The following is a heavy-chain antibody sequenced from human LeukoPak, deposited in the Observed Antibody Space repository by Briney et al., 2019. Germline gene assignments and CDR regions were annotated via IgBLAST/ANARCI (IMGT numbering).Heavy chain of an antibody. CDR2: ISSSSSYT. CDR1: GLTFSDYY. J-gene: IGHJ4*02. V-gene: IGHV3-11*06. D-gene: IGHD6-19*01. CDR3: ARRSSGWDY. Sequence: GGSLSLSCAASGLTFSDYYTRWIRQAQRKGLEWVSYISSSSSYTNYADSVKGRFTISRDNAKNSLYLQMNSLRAEDTAVYYCARRSSGWDYWGQGTLVTVSS.